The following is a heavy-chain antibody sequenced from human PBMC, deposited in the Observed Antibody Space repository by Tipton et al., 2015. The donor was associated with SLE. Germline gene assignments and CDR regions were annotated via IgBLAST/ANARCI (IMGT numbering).Heavy chain of an antibody. CDR1: GYSISSGYY. Sequence: TLSLTCAVSGYSISSGYYWGWIRQPPGKGLEWIGSIYHSGSTYYNPSLKSRVTISVDTSKNQFSLKLSSVTAADTAAYYCARGSFNTAMATRYFDYWGQGTLVTVSS. V-gene: IGHV4-38-2*01. D-gene: IGHD5-18*01. CDR3: ARGSFNTAMATRYFDY. J-gene: IGHJ4*02. CDR2: IYHSGST.